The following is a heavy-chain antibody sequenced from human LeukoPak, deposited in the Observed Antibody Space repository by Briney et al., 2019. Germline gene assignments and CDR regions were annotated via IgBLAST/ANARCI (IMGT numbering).Heavy chain of an antibody. CDR3: ARAYSNLYFDY. Sequence: SETLSLTCAVYGGSFSGYYWSWIRQPPGKGLEWIGEINHSGSTNYNPPLKSRVTISVDTSKNQFSLKLSSVTAADTAVYYCARAYSNLYFDYWGQGTLVTVSS. CDR1: GGSFSGYY. J-gene: IGHJ4*02. CDR2: INHSGST. V-gene: IGHV4-34*01. D-gene: IGHD4-11*01.